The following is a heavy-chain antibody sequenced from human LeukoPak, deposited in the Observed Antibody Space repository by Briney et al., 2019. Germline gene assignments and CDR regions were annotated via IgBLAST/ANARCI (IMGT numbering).Heavy chain of an antibody. CDR2: ISGSGGST. CDR3: AKDRYGDYRGGGPFDP. V-gene: IGHV3-23*01. CDR1: GFTFSSYA. D-gene: IGHD4-17*01. J-gene: IGHJ5*02. Sequence: GGSLRLSCAASGFTFSSYAMSWVRQAPGKGLEWASAISGSGGSTYYADSVKGRFTISRDNSKNTLYLQMNSLRAEDTAVYYCAKDRYGDYRGGGPFDPWGQGTLVTVSS.